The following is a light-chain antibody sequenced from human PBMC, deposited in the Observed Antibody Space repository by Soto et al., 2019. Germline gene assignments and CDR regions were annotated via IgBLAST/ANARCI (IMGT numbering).Light chain of an antibody. CDR3: QQHSISPPLFT. V-gene: IGKV3-11*01. J-gene: IGKJ3*01. CDR1: QSISNY. Sequence: EIVLTQSPATLSLSPGERATLSCRASQSISNYLAWYQQKPGQAPRLLIHDASNRATGIPARFSGSGSGTDFTLTISSLEPEDFAVYYCQQHSISPPLFTFGPGTKVEIK. CDR2: DAS.